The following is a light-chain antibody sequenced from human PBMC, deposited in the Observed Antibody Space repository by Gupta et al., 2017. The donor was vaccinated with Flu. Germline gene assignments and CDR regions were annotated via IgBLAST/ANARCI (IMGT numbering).Light chain of an antibody. CDR3: QQSYSTPPT. V-gene: IGKV1-39*01. J-gene: IGKJ1*01. Sequence: DIQMPQSPSSLSASVGDRVTITCRASQSISIHIKWYQQNPGKAPKFLIYAASRLQSGVPSRSGSGGAGTDFILTISNLQPEDFATYYYQQSYSTPPTFGQGTKVEMK. CDR1: QSISIH. CDR2: AAS.